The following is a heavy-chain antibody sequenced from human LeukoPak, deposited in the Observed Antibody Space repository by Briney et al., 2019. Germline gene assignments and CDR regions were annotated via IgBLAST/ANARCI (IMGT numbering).Heavy chain of an antibody. Sequence: ASVKVSRKASAYSFTDYYIHWVRQAPGQGLEWMGRINPNSGGTDYAQKFQGRVTMTRDTSISTAYMELSRLRSDDTAVYYCARSSPTYYFDSSGYYYGDYWGQGTLVIVSS. D-gene: IGHD3-22*01. CDR1: AYSFTDYY. CDR3: ARSSPTYYFDSSGYYYGDY. V-gene: IGHV1-2*06. J-gene: IGHJ4*02. CDR2: INPNSGGT.